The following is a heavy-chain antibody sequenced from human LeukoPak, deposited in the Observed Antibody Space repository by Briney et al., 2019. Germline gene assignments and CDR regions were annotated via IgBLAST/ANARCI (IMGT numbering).Heavy chain of an antibody. J-gene: IGHJ5*02. D-gene: IGHD1-14*01. CDR3: ARDRYLNWFDP. CDR1: GGSITSYY. Sequence: PSETLSLTCTVSGGSITSYYWSWIRQPPGKGLEWIGYISYSGSTNCNPSLKSRVTISVDTSKNQFSLKLSSLTAADTAVYYCARDRYLNWFDPWGQGTPVTVSS. CDR2: ISYSGST. V-gene: IGHV4-59*01.